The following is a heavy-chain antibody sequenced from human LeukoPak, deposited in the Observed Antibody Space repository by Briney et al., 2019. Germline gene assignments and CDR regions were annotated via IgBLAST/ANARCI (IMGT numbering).Heavy chain of an antibody. V-gene: IGHV4-59*01. CDR1: GGSISSYY. D-gene: IGHD5-24*01. CDR3: ARGSPRRDGYNFDY. CDR2: IYYSGST. J-gene: IGHJ4*03. Sequence: SETLSLTCTVSGGSISSYYWSWIRQPPGKGLEWIGYIYYSGSTNYNPSLKSRVTISVDTSKNQFSLKLSSVTAADTAVYYCARGSPRRDGYNFDYWGQGTMVTVSS.